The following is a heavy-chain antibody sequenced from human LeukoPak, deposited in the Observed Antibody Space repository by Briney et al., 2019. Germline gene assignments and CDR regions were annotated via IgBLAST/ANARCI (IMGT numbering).Heavy chain of an antibody. J-gene: IGHJ4*02. CDR1: GGSITSDNDH. D-gene: IGHD2-21*02. Sequence: LETLSLTCTVSGGSITSDNDHWDWIRQPPGKGLEWIGSVHHTGATYYNPSLRSRVTISVDTSKNQFSLKVTSVTAADTAAYYCARRLSYYDYWGQGTLVTVSS. CDR2: VHHTGAT. CDR3: ARRLSYYDY. V-gene: IGHV4-39*01.